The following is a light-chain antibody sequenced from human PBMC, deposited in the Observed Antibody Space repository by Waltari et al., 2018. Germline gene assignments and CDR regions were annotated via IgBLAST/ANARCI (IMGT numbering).Light chain of an antibody. CDR2: GAS. V-gene: IGKV3-20*01. CDR1: QRVSRNY. Sequence: EIVFPQSPGLLPWSPGTRDPHSCRASQRVSRNYLACYQQKSDQAPSLVIYGASCSTTVIPDWCSCIGSATDFTLTISIREPEYVAVYYCQQYGSSPSFGQGTPLEMK. J-gene: IGKJ5*01. CDR3: QQYGSSPS.